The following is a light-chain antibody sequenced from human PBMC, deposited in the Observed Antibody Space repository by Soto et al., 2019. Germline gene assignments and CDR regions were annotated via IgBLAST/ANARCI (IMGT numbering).Light chain of an antibody. J-gene: IGLJ3*02. V-gene: IGLV8-61*01. CDR2: STN. CDR3: VLYMGSGIWV. CDR1: SGSVSSSDY. Sequence: QAVVTQEPSFSVSPGGTVTLTCGLSSGSVSSSDYPSWYQQTPGQPPRTLIYSTNSRSSGVSDRFSGSILGNKAALIITGAQADDESDYYCVLYMGSGIWVFGGGTKVTVL.